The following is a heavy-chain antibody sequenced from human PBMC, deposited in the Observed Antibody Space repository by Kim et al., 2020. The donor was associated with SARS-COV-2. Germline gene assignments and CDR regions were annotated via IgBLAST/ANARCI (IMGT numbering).Heavy chain of an antibody. D-gene: IGHD4-17*01. J-gene: IGHJ5*01. CDR3: ARRERRDRCTSA. CDR1: GDSMSADY. V-gene: IGHV4-59*08. CDR2: VYFRGTT. Sequence: SETLSLTCTVSGDSMSADYWNWIRQSPGKGLEWIGYVYFRGTTSYNPSLKSRVTISIDMSKSQFSLKLNSVTAADTAVYYCARRERRDRCTSAWG.